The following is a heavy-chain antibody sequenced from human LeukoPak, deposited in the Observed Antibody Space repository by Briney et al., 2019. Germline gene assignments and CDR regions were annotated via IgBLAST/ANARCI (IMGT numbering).Heavy chain of an antibody. J-gene: IGHJ5*02. CDR2: IIPLFGSS. CDR1: GGSFRNSP. V-gene: IGHV1-69*05. D-gene: IGHD3-22*01. CDR3: ARPAYYDTSYYYDH. Sequence: SVKVSCKASGGSFRNSPISWIRQAPGQGLKWVGGIIPLFGSSKYSQKFQGRVTISTDESTGTTYMELTSLTSEDTAVYYCARPAYYDTSYYYDHWGQGALITVSS.